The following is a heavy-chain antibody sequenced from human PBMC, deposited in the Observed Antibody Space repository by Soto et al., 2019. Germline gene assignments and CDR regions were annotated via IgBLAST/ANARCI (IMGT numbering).Heavy chain of an antibody. V-gene: IGHV3-23*01. CDR2: ISGSGGST. J-gene: IGHJ6*03. Sequence: EVQLLESGGGLVQPGGSLRLSCAASGFTLSSYAMSWVRQAPGKGLEWVSAISGSGGSTYYADSVKGRFTISRDNSKNTLYLQMNSLRAEDTAVYYCAKVAELGERYYYYYYMDVWGKGTTVTVSS. CDR3: AKVAELGERYYYYYYMDV. CDR1: GFTLSSYA. D-gene: IGHD7-27*01.